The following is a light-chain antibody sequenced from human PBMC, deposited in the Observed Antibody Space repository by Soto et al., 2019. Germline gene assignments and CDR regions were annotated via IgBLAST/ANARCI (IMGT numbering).Light chain of an antibody. J-gene: IGLJ1*01. CDR3: QSYDSSLSGFYV. Sequence: QSVLTQPPSLSGAPGQRVTISCTGSSSNIGAGYDVHWYQQLPGTAPNLLIYGNSNRPSGVPDRFSGSKSGTSASLAITGLQAEEEADYYCQSYDSSLSGFYVFGTGTKVTVL. CDR1: SSNIGAGYD. V-gene: IGLV1-40*01. CDR2: GNS.